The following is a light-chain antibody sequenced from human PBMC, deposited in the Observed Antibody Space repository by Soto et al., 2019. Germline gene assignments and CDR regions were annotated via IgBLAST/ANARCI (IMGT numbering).Light chain of an antibody. CDR2: GAS. CDR1: QSVRSSH. CDR3: QQYASSPWA. J-gene: IGKJ1*01. V-gene: IGKV3-20*01. Sequence: EIVLTQSPGTLSLSPGERATLSCRASQSVRSSHLVWYQQKPGQAPRLLIYGASSRATGIPDRFSGSGSGTDFTLTISRLEPEDFAVYYCQQYASSPWAFGEGTNVEIK.